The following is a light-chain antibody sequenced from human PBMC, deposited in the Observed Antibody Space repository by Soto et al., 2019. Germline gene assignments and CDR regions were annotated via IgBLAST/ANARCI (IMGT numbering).Light chain of an antibody. V-gene: IGLV2-8*01. Sequence: QSVLTQPPSASGSPGKSVTISCTGTSSDVGGYDYVSWYQQHPGKAPKLMIYEVSKRPSGVPDRFSGSKSGNTASLTVSGLQAEDEAYYYCSSYAGSNILVFGGGTKLIVL. CDR1: SSDVGGYDY. CDR2: EVS. J-gene: IGLJ2*01. CDR3: SSYAGSNILV.